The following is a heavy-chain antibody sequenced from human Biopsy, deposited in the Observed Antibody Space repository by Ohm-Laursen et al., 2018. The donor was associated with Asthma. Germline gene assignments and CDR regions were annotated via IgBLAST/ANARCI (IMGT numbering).Heavy chain of an antibody. V-gene: IGHV3-30*18. CDR3: AKDPRDGFNHRYFGFDY. D-gene: IGHD5-24*01. Sequence: SLRLSCAAPGFTFSSSGMHWVRQTPGKGLEWVAVLSYDGSNRFYADSVKGRFTISRDNSMNTLYLQMNSLRAEDTAVYYCAKDPRDGFNHRYFGFDYWGQGTLVTVSS. CDR1: GFTFSSSG. CDR2: LSYDGSNR. J-gene: IGHJ4*02.